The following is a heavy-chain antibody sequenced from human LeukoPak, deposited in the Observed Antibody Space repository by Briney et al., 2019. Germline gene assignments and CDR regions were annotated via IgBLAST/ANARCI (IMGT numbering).Heavy chain of an antibody. J-gene: IGHJ4*02. D-gene: IGHD3-10*01. CDR3: ASKIYGSGSYGVN. V-gene: IGHV1-69*02. CDR1: GYTFTGYY. CDR2: IIPILGIA. Sequence: SVTVSCKASGYTFTGYYMHWVRQAPGQGLEWMGRIIPILGIANYAQKFQGRVTITADKSTSTAYMELSSLRSEDTAVYYCASKIYGSGSYGVNWGQGTLVTVSS.